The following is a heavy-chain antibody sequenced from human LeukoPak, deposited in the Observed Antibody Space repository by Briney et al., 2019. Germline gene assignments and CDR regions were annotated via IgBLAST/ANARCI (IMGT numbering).Heavy chain of an antibody. J-gene: IGHJ4*02. D-gene: IGHD5-18*01. CDR1: GFTFSSFA. V-gene: IGHV3-23*01. Sequence: GGSLRLPCAASGFTFSSFAMNWVRLAPGKGLEWVSATIASGGATYYADSVKGRFTISRDNSENTLYLRMNSLRAEDTAIYYCAKDRLGGNNYGHFDYWGQGTLVTVSS. CDR2: TIASGGAT. CDR3: AKDRLGGNNYGHFDY.